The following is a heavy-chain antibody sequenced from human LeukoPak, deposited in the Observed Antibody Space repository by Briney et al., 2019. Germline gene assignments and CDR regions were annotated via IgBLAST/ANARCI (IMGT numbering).Heavy chain of an antibody. Sequence: PGGSLRLSCATSGLTFTSAWLTWVRQAPGKGLEWVGRIKRKSVGETTDYAAPVKGRFTISRDDSENTLYLQMNSLKTEDTAVYYCTTHSGNDLRSWGQGTLVTVSS. J-gene: IGHJ5*02. CDR3: TTHSGNDLRS. D-gene: IGHD5-12*01. CDR2: IKRKSVGETT. CDR1: GLTFTSAW. V-gene: IGHV3-15*01.